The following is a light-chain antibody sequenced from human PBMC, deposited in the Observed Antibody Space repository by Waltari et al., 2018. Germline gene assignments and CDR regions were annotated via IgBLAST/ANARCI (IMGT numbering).Light chain of an antibody. Sequence: YDLTQPPSVSVSPGQTASLACSGDQLGDKHVSWYQKKSGQSPVVVMYQDNERPSGIPERFSGSNSGNTAFLTITGTQALDEADYYCQAWDSGTAVFGGGTKLTVL. J-gene: IGLJ2*01. CDR1: QLGDKH. CDR3: QAWDSGTAV. V-gene: IGLV3-1*01. CDR2: QDN.